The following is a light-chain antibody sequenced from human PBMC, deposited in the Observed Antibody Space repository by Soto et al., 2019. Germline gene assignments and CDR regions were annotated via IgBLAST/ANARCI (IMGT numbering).Light chain of an antibody. CDR2: GAS. Sequence: EIVLTQSPGTLSLSPGERATLSCRASQSVSSSYLAWYQQKPGQAPRLLIYGASTRATGIPVRFSGSGSGTEFTLTISSLQPDDSAMYYCQQYNGYSWTFGRGTTVDIK. V-gene: IGKV3-20*01. CDR1: QSVSSSY. CDR3: QQYNGYSWT. J-gene: IGKJ1*01.